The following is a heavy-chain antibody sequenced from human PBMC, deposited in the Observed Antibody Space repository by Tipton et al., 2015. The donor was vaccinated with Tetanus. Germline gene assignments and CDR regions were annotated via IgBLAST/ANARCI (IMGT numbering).Heavy chain of an antibody. V-gene: IGHV4-4*07. Sequence: TLSLTCTVSGGSISSYYWSWIRQPAGKGLEWIGRIYTSGSTNYNPSLKSRVTMSVDTSKNQFSLKLNSVTAADTAVYYCASHYGSGSDDAFDIWGQGTMVTVSS. J-gene: IGHJ3*02. D-gene: IGHD3-10*01. CDR3: ASHYGSGSDDAFDI. CDR2: IYTSGST. CDR1: GGSISSYY.